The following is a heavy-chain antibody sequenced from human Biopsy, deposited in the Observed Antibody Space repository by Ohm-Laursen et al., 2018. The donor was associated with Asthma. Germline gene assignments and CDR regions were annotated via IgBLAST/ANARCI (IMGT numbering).Heavy chain of an antibody. CDR1: GGSINSDY. CDR3: ARDQGDSKFDY. J-gene: IGHJ4*02. Sequence: SETLSLTCTFSGGSINSDYWSWIRQPPGKGLEWIGLSSYSGFRKYNPSLKSRVTISVDTSKNQLSLNLTSVIAAGTAVYYCARDQGDSKFDYWGQGILVTVSS. D-gene: IGHD3-16*01. V-gene: IGHV4-59*01. CDR2: SSYSGFR.